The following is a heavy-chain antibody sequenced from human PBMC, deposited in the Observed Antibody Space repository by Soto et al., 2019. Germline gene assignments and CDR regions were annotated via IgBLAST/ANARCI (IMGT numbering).Heavy chain of an antibody. CDR2: ISGSGGST. Sequence: EVQLLESGGGLVQPGGSLRLSCAASGFTFSSYAMSWVHQAPGKGLEWVSAISGSGGSTYYADSVKGRFTISRDNSKNTLYLQMNSLRAEDTAVYYCAHTTYYDFWSGYPRGAFDIWGQGTMVTVSS. D-gene: IGHD3-3*01. J-gene: IGHJ3*02. CDR1: GFTFSSYA. CDR3: AHTTYYDFWSGYPRGAFDI. V-gene: IGHV3-23*01.